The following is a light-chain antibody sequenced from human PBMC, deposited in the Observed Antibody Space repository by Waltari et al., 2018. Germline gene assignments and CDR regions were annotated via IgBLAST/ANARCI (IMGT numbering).Light chain of an antibody. J-gene: IGKJ1*01. CDR1: ESVLYISNDKNY. CDR3: QQYCRKRT. Sequence: DIVMTQSPDSLAVSQGHRPTINYKYCESVLYISNDKNYLAWYQQKPGQHPRLLIHWASTRESGVPDRFSGSGSETDFTLTISSLQAEDVAVYYCQQYCRKRTFGQGTKVEI. CDR2: WAS. V-gene: IGKV4-1*01.